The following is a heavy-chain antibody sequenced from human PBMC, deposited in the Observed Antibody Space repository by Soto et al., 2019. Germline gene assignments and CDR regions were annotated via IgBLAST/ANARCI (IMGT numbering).Heavy chain of an antibody. CDR3: ARSPRSSWDERGYYYYGMDV. CDR1: GFTFSSYA. D-gene: IGHD6-13*01. J-gene: IGHJ6*02. CDR2: ISYDGSNK. V-gene: IGHV3-30-3*01. Sequence: GGSLRLSCAASGFTFSSYAMHWVRQAPGKGLEWVAVISYDGSNKYYADSVKGRFTISRDNSKNTLYLQMNSLRAEDTAVYYCARSPRSSWDERGYYYYGMDVWGQGTTVTVSS.